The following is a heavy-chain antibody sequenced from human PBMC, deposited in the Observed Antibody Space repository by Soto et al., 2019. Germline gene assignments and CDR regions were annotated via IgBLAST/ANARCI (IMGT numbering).Heavy chain of an antibody. CDR3: AREVYVWGSYRYARDAFDI. D-gene: IGHD3-16*02. CDR1: GGSISDYY. Sequence: QVQLQQWGAGLLKPSETLSLTCAVYGGSISDYYWSWIRQPPGKGLEWIGEIDQSGTTNYNPSLKSRATISVDTSKKQFSLKLSSVTAADTAAYYCAREVYVWGSYRYARDAFDIWGRGTMVTVPS. CDR2: IDQSGTT. J-gene: IGHJ3*02. V-gene: IGHV4-34*01.